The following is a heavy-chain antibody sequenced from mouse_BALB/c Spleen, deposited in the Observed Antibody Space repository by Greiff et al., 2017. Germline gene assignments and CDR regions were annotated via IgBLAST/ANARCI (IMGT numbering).Heavy chain of an antibody. V-gene: IGHV5-4*02. CDR1: GFTFSDYY. Sequence: EVMLVESGGGLVKPGGSLKLSCAASGFTFSDYYMYWVRQTPEKRLEWVATISDGGSYNYYPDSVKGRSTIYRDNAKNNLYLQMSSLKSEDTAMYYCARANWDDYWGQGTSVTVSS. CDR2: ISDGGSYN. J-gene: IGHJ4*01. D-gene: IGHD4-1*01. CDR3: ARANWDDY.